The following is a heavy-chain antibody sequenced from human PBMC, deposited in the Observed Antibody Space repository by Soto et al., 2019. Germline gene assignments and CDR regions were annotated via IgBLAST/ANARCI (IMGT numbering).Heavy chain of an antibody. CDR1: GGSISSYY. J-gene: IGHJ5*02. V-gene: IGHV4-59*08. D-gene: IGHD2-15*01. CDR3: ARRWGSTFDT. CDR2: IYYSGST. Sequence: ETLSLTCTVSGGSISSYYWSWIRQPPGKGLEWIGYIYYSGSTNYNPSLKSRVTISVDTSKNQFSLKLSSVTAADTAVYYCARRWGSTFDTWGQGTLLTVSS.